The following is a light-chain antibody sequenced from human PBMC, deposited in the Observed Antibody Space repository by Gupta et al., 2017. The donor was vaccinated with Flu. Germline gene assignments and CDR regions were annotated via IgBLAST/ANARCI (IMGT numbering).Light chain of an antibody. CDR2: DAS. V-gene: IGKV3-11*01. CDR3: QRRSNWPPPIT. Sequence: DIVLTQSPATLSLSPGERATLSCRASQSVSSYLAWYQQKPGQAPRLLIYDASNRATGIPARFSGSGSGTDFTLTISSLEPEDFAVYYCQRRSNWPPPITFGQGTRLEIK. J-gene: IGKJ5*01. CDR1: QSVSSY.